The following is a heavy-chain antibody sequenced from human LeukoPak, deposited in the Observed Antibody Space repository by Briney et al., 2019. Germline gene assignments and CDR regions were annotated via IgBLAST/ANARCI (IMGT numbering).Heavy chain of an antibody. Sequence: ASVKVSFKASGYTFTIYGFSWVRQAPGQGLEWMGWINAYNGNTNYAQKLQGRVTMTTDTSTSTAYMELRSLRFDDTAVYYCARRQGTTLSFDYWGQGTLVTVSS. CDR3: ARRQGTTLSFDY. CDR1: GYTFTIYG. CDR2: INAYNGNT. J-gene: IGHJ4*02. D-gene: IGHD1-1*01. V-gene: IGHV1-18*01.